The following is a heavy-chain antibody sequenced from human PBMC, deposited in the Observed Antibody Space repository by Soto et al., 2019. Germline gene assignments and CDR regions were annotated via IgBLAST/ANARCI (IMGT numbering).Heavy chain of an antibody. CDR3: ARVLHCSGGSCYSTFDY. V-gene: IGHV1-3*01. Sequence: QVQLVQSGAEVKKPGASVKVSCKASGYTFTSYAMHWVRQAPGQRLEWMGWINAGNGKTKYSPKFQGRVTITRDTSASSAYMELSSLRSEDTAVYYCARVLHCSGGSCYSTFDYWGQGTLVTVAS. CDR1: GYTFTSYA. D-gene: IGHD2-15*01. J-gene: IGHJ4*02. CDR2: INAGNGKT.